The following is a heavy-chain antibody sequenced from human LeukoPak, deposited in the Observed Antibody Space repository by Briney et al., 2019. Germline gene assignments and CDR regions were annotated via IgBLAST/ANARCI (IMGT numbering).Heavy chain of an antibody. Sequence: LPGGSLRLSCAASRFTFSSYSMNWVRQAPGKGLEWVAFIRYDESNKYYADSVKGRFTISRDNSKNTLYLQMNSLRAEDTAVYYCAKSIPAIAVAVSTRQWGQGTLVTVSS. CDR3: AKSIPAIAVAVSTRQ. V-gene: IGHV3-30*02. D-gene: IGHD6-19*01. J-gene: IGHJ4*02. CDR1: RFTFSSYS. CDR2: IRYDESNK.